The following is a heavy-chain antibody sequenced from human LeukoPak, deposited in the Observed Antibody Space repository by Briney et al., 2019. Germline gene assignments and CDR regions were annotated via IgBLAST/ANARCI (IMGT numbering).Heavy chain of an antibody. CDR1: GFTFSSYA. D-gene: IGHD3-22*01. J-gene: IGHJ4*02. CDR3: AKDRPNYYGTNGHYYRRDGDC. V-gene: IGHV3-23*01. CDR2: TSSSGETT. Sequence: GGSLRLSCVASGFTFSSYAMSWVRQAAGKGLEWVSSTSSSGETTYYADSVKGWFTISRDNSRNTLYLQMNSLRAEDTAVYYCAKDRPNYYGTNGHYYRRDGDCWGQGTLVTVSS.